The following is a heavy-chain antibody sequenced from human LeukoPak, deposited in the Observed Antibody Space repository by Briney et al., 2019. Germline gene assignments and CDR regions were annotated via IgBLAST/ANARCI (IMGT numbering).Heavy chain of an antibody. CDR1: GYTFTSYY. D-gene: IGHD3-10*01. CDR2: INPSSGST. J-gene: IGHJ4*02. Sequence: ASVKVSCKASGYTFTSYYIHWVRQAPGQGLEWMGIINPSSGSTTYAQKFQGRVTMTRDKSTSTVYMEMSSLRSEDTAVYYCAREAERSGVGVGISGTYSMNFDYWGQGTLVTVSS. CDR3: AREAERSGVGVGISGTYSMNFDY. V-gene: IGHV1-46*01.